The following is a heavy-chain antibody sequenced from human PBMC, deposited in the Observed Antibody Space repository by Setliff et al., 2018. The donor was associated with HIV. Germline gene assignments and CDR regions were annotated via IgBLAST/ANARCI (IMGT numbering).Heavy chain of an antibody. V-gene: IGHV4-59*02. Sequence: TLSLTCSISGGSVTSYLWHWFRQPPGKGLEWIGYIYYTGITDNNPSLEGRVTISVDTSKNQVSLRLKSVTTADTAVYYCARELYGGNSRPFDYWGQGALVTVSS. D-gene: IGHD2-21*02. J-gene: IGHJ4*02. CDR2: IYYTGIT. CDR3: ARELYGGNSRPFDY. CDR1: GGSVTSYL.